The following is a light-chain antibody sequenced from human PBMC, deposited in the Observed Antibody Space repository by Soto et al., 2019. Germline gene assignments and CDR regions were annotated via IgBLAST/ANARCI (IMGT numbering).Light chain of an antibody. J-gene: IGKJ1*01. CDR1: QSISSC. V-gene: IGKV1-5*03. CDR2: KTS. CDR3: QYYNNYCWT. Sequence: DIPLTQSPSTLSASVGDRVTITCRASQSISSCLAWYQQKPGKARKFLIYKTSNLERGVPSRFSGSGSGTEFTLTISSLQPDDFATYYCQYYNNYCWTFGEGIKVEIK.